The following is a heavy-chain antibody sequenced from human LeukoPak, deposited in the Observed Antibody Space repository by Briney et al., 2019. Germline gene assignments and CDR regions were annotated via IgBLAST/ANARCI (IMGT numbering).Heavy chain of an antibody. CDR1: GFTFSSYG. CDR3: AKESDTYYYGSGSYQTPSFDY. CDR2: ISYDGSNK. J-gene: IGHJ4*02. D-gene: IGHD3-10*01. Sequence: GGSLRLSCAASGFTFSSYGMHWVRQAPGKGLEWVAVISYDGSNKYYADSVKGRFTISRDNSKNTLYLQMNSLRAEDTAVYYCAKESDTYYYGSGSYQTPSFDYWGQGTLVTVSS. V-gene: IGHV3-30*18.